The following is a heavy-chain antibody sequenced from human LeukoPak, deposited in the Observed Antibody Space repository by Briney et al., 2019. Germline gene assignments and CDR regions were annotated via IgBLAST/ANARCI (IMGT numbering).Heavy chain of an antibody. V-gene: IGHV4-59*01. J-gene: IGHJ4*02. CDR2: IYYSGST. Sequence: SETLSLTCTVSGGSISSYYWSWIRQPPGKGLEWIGYIYYSGSTNYNPSHKSRVTISVDTSKNQFSLNLSSVTAADTAVYYCARGGGYSGYDFGYWGQGPLVTVSS. D-gene: IGHD5-12*01. CDR3: ARGGGYSGYDFGY. CDR1: GGSISSYY.